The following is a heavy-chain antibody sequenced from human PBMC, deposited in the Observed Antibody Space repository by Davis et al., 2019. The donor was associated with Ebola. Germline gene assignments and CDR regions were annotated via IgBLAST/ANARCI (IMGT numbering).Heavy chain of an antibody. Sequence: SETLSLTCGVYTGSLSGFFWSWIRQPPGKGLEWIGEINHSGSTNYNPSLKSRVTISVDTSKNQFSLKLSSVTAADTAVYYCARTDIVVSRDAFDIWGQGTMVTVSS. CDR1: TGSLSGFF. CDR3: ARTDIVVSRDAFDI. V-gene: IGHV4-34*01. CDR2: INHSGST. J-gene: IGHJ3*02. D-gene: IGHD2-15*01.